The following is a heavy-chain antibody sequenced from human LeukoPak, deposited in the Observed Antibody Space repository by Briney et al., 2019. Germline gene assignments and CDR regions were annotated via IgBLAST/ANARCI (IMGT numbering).Heavy chain of an antibody. V-gene: IGHV3-64*04. J-gene: IGHJ4*02. CDR2: IDNYGDGT. D-gene: IGHD6-13*01. CDR3: ARQPWGPYSSSWYYFDY. Sequence: PGGSLRLSCSASRFSFRNYAMHWVRQAPGKGLESVSAIDNYGDGTYYADSVKGRFTFSRDISKNTLYLQMNSLRAEDTAVYYCARQPWGPYSSSWYYFDYWGQGTLVTVSS. CDR1: RFSFRNYA.